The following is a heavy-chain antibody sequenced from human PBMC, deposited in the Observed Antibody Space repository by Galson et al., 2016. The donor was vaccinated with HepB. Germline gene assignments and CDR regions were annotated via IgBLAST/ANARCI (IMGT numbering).Heavy chain of an antibody. V-gene: IGHV4-59*01. D-gene: IGHD4-17*01. Sequence: ETLSLTCTVSGASMSSYYWSWIRQPPGKGLEWIGYIHYSGSINYNPSLKSRVTISIDTSKNQFSLKLSSVTAADTAVYYCARDPDPGDYDRRHYYYGMDVWGQGTTVTVSS. CDR3: ARDPDPGDYDRRHYYYGMDV. CDR2: IHYSGSI. J-gene: IGHJ6*02. CDR1: GASMSSYY.